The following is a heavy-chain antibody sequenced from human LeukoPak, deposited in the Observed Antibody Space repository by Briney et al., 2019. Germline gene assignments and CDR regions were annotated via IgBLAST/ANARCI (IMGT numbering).Heavy chain of an antibody. J-gene: IGHJ4*02. Sequence: PSETLSLTCSVSGGSISSGNLDWSWIRQPPGKGLEWIGNINDSGSTYYNPSLKSRVTISADTSKNQFSLTLSSVTAADTAVYYCARDSYGGNDYFDYWGQGTLVTVSS. CDR1: GGSISSGNLD. CDR3: ARDSYGGNDYFDY. V-gene: IGHV4-30-4*08. D-gene: IGHD4-23*01. CDR2: INDSGST.